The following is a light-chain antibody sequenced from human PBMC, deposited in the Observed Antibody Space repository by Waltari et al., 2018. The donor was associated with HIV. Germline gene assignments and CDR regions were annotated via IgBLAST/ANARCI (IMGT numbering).Light chain of an antibody. CDR1: RSNLGNYD. CDR3: GTWDTILSGGV. J-gene: IGLJ2*01. V-gene: IGLV1-51*02. Sequence: SLLTTPPSSSAAPGQKVTMSCSAHRSNLGNYDIAWYQQLPETAPKFLITENSKRPSGIPDRFSGSESGTSATLGITGSQAGDEADYYCGTWDTILSGGVFGGGTKVTVL. CDR2: ENS.